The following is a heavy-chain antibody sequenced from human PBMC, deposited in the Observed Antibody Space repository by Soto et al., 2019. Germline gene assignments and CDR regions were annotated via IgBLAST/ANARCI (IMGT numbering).Heavy chain of an antibody. CDR3: ARATGADKEAD. Sequence: EVQLVESGGGLVQPGGSLRLSCSASGFIFSSYWMSWLRQAPGKGLEWVASMNEYGSERYYVDSVKGRFTISRDNAKNPFSRPMNSLRAEDRAVYYGARATGADKEADWGQVPLVTVSS. V-gene: IGHV3-7*04. CDR2: MNEYGSER. CDR1: GFIFSSYW. J-gene: IGHJ4*02.